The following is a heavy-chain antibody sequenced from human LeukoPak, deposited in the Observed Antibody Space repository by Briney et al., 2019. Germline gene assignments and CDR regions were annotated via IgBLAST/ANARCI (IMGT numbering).Heavy chain of an antibody. D-gene: IGHD5-24*01. V-gene: IGHV4-59*08. CDR1: GGSISSYY. Sequence: SETLSLTCTVSGGSISSYYWSWIRQPPGKGLEGIGYIYYSGSTNYNPSLKSRVTISVDTSKNQFSLKLSSVTAADTAVYYCARGDGYNPPFYYYYYMDVWGKGTTVTVSS. J-gene: IGHJ6*03. CDR3: ARGDGYNPPFYYYYYMDV. CDR2: IYYSGST.